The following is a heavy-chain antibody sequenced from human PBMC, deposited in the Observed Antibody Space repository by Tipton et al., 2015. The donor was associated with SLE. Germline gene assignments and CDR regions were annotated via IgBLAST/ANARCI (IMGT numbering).Heavy chain of an antibody. CDR3: ARDLGDKNAFDI. D-gene: IGHD3-16*01. Sequence: LRLSCTVSGGSISSYYWGWIRQPPGKGLEWIGYIYYSGSTNYNPSLKSRVTISVDTSKNQFSLKLSSVTAADTAVYYCARDLGDKNAFDIWGQGTMVTVSS. J-gene: IGHJ3*02. CDR1: GGSISSYY. V-gene: IGHV4-59*01. CDR2: IYYSGST.